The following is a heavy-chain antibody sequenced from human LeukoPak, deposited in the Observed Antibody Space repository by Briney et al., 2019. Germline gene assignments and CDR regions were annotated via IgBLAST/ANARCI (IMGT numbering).Heavy chain of an antibody. CDR3: ARRELRAYYFDY. D-gene: IGHD1-26*01. CDR1: GGTFSSYT. CDR2: IIPIFGTA. J-gene: IGHJ4*02. Sequence: SVKVSCKTSGGTFSSYTITWVRQAPGQGLECTGGIIPIFGTANYAQKFQGRVTITADESTSTAYMELSSLRSEDTAVYYCARRELRAYYFDYWGQGTLVTVSS. V-gene: IGHV1-69*13.